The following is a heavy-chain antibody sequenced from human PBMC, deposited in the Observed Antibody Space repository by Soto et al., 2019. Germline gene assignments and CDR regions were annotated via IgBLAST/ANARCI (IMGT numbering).Heavy chain of an antibody. J-gene: IGHJ4*01. CDR3: ARASRSPLTVYCALVF. D-gene: IGHD2-8*01. CDR1: GYSLTEYY. V-gene: IGHV1-2*02. CDR2: INPTTGGT. Sequence: ASVQFSGGASGYSLTEYYLRWVRQAPGQGLEWMGWINPTTGGTTYAQKFEGRVTMTRDRSVNTAYMELSRLRSDDTALYFCARASRSPLTVYCALVFWGEG.